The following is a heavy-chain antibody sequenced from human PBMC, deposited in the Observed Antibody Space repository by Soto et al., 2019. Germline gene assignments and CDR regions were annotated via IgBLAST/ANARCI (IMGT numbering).Heavy chain of an antibody. CDR3: ARVTRGWFDP. CDR2: ISHSGIT. CDR1: VGSITSANW. J-gene: IGHJ5*02. D-gene: IGHD6-6*01. V-gene: IGHV4-4*02. Sequence: SETVSLTCALSVGSITSANWWTWVRQPPGWGLEWIGEISHSGITNYKASLKSRVTMSVDKTKNDVSLKLTSVTAADTAVYYCARVTRGWFDPLGQGTPVIVSS.